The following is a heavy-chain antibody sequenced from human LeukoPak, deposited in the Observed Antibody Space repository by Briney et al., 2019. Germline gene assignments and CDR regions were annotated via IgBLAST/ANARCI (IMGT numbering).Heavy chain of an antibody. J-gene: IGHJ4*02. CDR3: VRGSKIRGVIPEGEFDY. CDR2: IWHDGSNK. D-gene: IGHD3-10*01. CDR1: GFTFSNYG. V-gene: IGHV3-33*01. Sequence: GGSLRLSCAASGFTFSNYGMHWVRQAPGKGLEWVAVIWHDGSNKYYADSVKGRFTLTRDDSANTLSLQMNSLRAEDTAVYYCVRGSKIRGVIPEGEFDYWGQGTLVTVSS.